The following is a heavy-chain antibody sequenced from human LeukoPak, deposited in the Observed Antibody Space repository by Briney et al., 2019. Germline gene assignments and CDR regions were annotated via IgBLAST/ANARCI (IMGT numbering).Heavy chain of an antibody. Sequence: GGSLRLSCAASVFTFSSYAMHWVRQAPGKGLEWVAVISYDGSNKYYADSVKGRFTISRDNSKNTLYLQMNSLRAEDTAVYYCARGPDFYDSSGYQFDYWGQGTLVTVSS. CDR3: ARGPDFYDSSGYQFDY. V-gene: IGHV3-30-3*01. J-gene: IGHJ4*02. D-gene: IGHD3-22*01. CDR2: ISYDGSNK. CDR1: VFTFSSYA.